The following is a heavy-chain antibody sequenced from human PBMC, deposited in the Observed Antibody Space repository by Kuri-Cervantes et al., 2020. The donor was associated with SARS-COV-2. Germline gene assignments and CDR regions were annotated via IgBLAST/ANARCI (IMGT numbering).Heavy chain of an antibody. V-gene: IGHV4-59*08. CDR3: ARGTVGAPGGGMDV. J-gene: IGHJ6*02. CDR1: GGSISTYY. D-gene: IGHD1-26*01. Sequence: ESLKISCTVSGGSISTYYWSWIRQPPGKGLEWIGYLYYSGSTNYNPSLKSRVTISVDTSKNQFSLKLSSVTAADTAVYYCARGTVGAPGGGMDVWGQGTTVTVSS. CDR2: LYYSGST.